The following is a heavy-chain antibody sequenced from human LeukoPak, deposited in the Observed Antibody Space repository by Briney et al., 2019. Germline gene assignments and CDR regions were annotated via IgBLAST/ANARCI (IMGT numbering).Heavy chain of an antibody. V-gene: IGHV1-69*04. J-gene: IGHJ6*03. CDR1: GYTFTSYG. Sequence: SVKVSCKASGYTFTSYGISWVRQAPGQGLEWMGRIIPILGIANYAQKFQGRVTITADKSTSTAYMELSSLRSEDTAVYYCARTYYYDSSGYYYKRPSYYMDVWGKGTTVTVSS. CDR3: ARTYYYDSSGYYYKRPSYYMDV. D-gene: IGHD3-22*01. CDR2: IIPILGIA.